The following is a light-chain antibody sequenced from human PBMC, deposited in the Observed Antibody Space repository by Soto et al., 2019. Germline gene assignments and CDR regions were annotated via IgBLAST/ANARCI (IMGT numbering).Light chain of an antibody. CDR3: QQRSNWPTIT. CDR2: DAS. CDR1: QSVSRY. V-gene: IGKV3-11*01. J-gene: IGKJ5*01. Sequence: EIVMTQSPATLSVSPGERATLSCRASQSVSRYLAWYQQKPCQAPRLLIYDASNRATGIPARFSGSGSGTDFTLTISSLEPEDFAVYYCQQRSNWPTITFGQGTKLEIK.